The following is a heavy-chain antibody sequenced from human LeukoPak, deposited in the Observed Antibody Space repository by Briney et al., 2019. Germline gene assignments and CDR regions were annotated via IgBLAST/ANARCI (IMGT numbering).Heavy chain of an antibody. CDR3: ARDLTLGRDY. D-gene: IGHD1-26*01. V-gene: IGHV3-48*03. J-gene: IGHJ4*02. CDR1: GFTFSSYE. Sequence: GGSLRLSCAASGFTFSSYEMNWVRQAPGKGLEWVSYISSSGSTIYYADSVKARFTISRDNAKNSLYLQMNSLRAEDTAVYYCARDLTLGRDYWGQGTLVTVSS. CDR2: ISSSGSTI.